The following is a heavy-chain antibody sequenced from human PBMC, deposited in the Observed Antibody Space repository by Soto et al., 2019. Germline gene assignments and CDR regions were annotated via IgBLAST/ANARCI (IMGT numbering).Heavy chain of an antibody. D-gene: IGHD3-10*01. CDR2: IWYDGSNK. CDR1: GFTFSSYG. CDR3: ARDTNGVRGVIPDYGMDV. J-gene: IGHJ6*02. Sequence: QVQLVESGGGVVQPGRSLRLSCAASGFTFSSYGMHWVRQAPGKGLEWVAVIWYDGSNKYYADSVKGRFTISRDNSKNTLYLQMNSLRAADTAVYYCARDTNGVRGVIPDYGMDVWGQGTTVTVSS. V-gene: IGHV3-33*01.